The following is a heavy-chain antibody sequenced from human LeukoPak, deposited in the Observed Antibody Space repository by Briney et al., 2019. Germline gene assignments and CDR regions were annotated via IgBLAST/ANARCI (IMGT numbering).Heavy chain of an antibody. CDR3: ASAYCGGDCTPYWYFDL. J-gene: IGHJ2*01. V-gene: IGHV4-30-4*01. D-gene: IGHD2-21*02. Sequence: PSQTLSLTCTVSGGSISSGDYYWSWIRQPPGKGLEWIGYIYYIGNTFYNPSLKSRVTTSVDTSKNQFSLKLSSVTAADTAVYYCASAYCGGDCTPYWYFDLWGRGTLVTVSS. CDR2: IYYIGNT. CDR1: GGSISSGDYY.